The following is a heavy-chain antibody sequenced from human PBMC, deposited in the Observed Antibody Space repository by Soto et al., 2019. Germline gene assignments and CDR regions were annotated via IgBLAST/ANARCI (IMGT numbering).Heavy chain of an antibody. CDR2: IYHSGST. CDR3: ARVPDV. J-gene: IGHJ6*02. V-gene: IGHV4-30-2*01. CDR1: GGSISSGGYS. Sequence: QLQLQESGSGLVKPSQTLSLTCAVSGGSISSGGYSWSWMRQPPGKGLEWIGYIYHSGSTYYNPSLQSRFVISGDRSKYHFSLKLSSVTAADTAIYYCARVPDVWCQGTTVTVSS.